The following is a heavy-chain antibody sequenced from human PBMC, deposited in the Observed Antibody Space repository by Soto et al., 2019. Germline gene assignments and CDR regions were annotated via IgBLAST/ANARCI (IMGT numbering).Heavy chain of an antibody. Sequence: GGSLRLSCAASGFTFSSYGMHWVRQAPGKGLEWVAVISYDGSNKYYADSVKGRFTISRDNSKNTLYLQMNSLRAEDTAVYYCAKDLTVVVPAAEGMDVWGQGTTVTVSS. CDR2: ISYDGSNK. CDR3: AKDLTVVVPAAEGMDV. CDR1: GFTFSSYG. J-gene: IGHJ6*02. V-gene: IGHV3-30*18. D-gene: IGHD2-2*01.